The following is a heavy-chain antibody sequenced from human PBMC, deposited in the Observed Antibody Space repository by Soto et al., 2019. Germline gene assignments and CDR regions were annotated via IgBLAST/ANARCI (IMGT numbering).Heavy chain of an antibody. V-gene: IGHV4-59*01. J-gene: IGHJ6*02. CDR3: ARGEDAFFYYGLDV. CDR1: GGSITSSY. CDR2: IYDTGISGYTPST. Sequence: SETLSLTCTVSGGSITSSYWSWIRRPPGKGLEWIAYIYDTGISGYTPSTSYNPSLKSRVTMSVDTSQSQFSLKLTSVTAADTAVYYCARGEDAFFYYGLDVWGQGITVTVSS.